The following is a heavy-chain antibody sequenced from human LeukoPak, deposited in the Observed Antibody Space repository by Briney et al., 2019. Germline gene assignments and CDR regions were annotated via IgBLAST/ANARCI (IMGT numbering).Heavy chain of an antibody. V-gene: IGHV4-39*01. CDR3: ARPYSYGSRSDY. CDR2: IYYSGST. Sequence: SETLSLTCTVSGRSISSNSYYWGWIRQPPGKGLGWIGSIYYSGSTYYNPSLKSRVTISVDTSKNQFSLKLSSVTAADTAVYYCARPYSYGSRSDYWGQGTLVTVSS. J-gene: IGHJ4*02. D-gene: IGHD5-18*01. CDR1: GRSISSNSYY.